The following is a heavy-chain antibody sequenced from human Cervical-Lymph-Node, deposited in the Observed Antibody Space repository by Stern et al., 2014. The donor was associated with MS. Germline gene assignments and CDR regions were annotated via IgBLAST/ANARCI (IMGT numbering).Heavy chain of an antibody. D-gene: IGHD1-26*01. CDR1: GGTFSSYA. J-gene: IGHJ6*02. V-gene: IGHV1-69*01. CDR3: ARGELKEGLVRGMDV. Sequence: VQLGESGAAVKKPWSSVKVSCKASGGTFSSYAISWVRQAPGQGLEWMGGIIPIFGTANYAQKFQGRVTITADESTSTAYMELSSLRSEDTAVYYCARGELKEGLVRGMDVWGQGTTVTVSS. CDR2: IIPIFGTA.